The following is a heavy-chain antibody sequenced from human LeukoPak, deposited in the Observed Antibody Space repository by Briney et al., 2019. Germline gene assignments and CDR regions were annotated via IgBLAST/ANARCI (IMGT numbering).Heavy chain of an antibody. J-gene: IGHJ5*02. CDR1: GYSFTSYW. CDR2: IYPGDSDT. Sequence: GESLQISCKGSGYSFTSYWIGWVRQMPGKGLEWMGIIYPGDSDTRYSPSFQGQVTISADKSISTAYLQWSSLKASDTAMYYCARQILYSSSWYYWFDPWGQGTLVTVSS. CDR3: ARQILYSSSWYYWFDP. D-gene: IGHD6-13*01. V-gene: IGHV5-51*01.